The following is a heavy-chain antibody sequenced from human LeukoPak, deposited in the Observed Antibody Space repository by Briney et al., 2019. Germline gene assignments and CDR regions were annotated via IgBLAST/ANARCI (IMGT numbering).Heavy chain of an antibody. J-gene: IGHJ6*02. V-gene: IGHV1-69*13. CDR1: GGTFSSYA. D-gene: IGHD3-3*01. CDR2: IIPIFGTA. CDR3: ARGSELRFLEWLLADYYYGMDV. Sequence: SVKVSCKASGGTFSSYAISWVRQAPGQGLEWMGGIIPIFGTANYAQKFQGRVTITADESTSTAYMELSSLRSEDTAVYYCARGSELRFLEWLLADYYYGMDVWGQGTTVTVSS.